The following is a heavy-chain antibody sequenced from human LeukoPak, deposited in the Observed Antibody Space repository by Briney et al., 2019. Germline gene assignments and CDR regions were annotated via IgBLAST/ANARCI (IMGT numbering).Heavy chain of an antibody. V-gene: IGHV1-8*01. CDR3: ARIVAAVGTVYYYYYMDV. CDR1: GYTFTSYD. J-gene: IGHJ6*03. CDR2: MNPNSGNT. D-gene: IGHD6-13*01. Sequence: ASVKVSCKASGYTFTSYDINWVRQATGQGLEWMGWMNPNSGNTGYVQKFQGRVTMTRNTSISTAYMELSSLRSEDTAVYYCARIVAAVGTVYYYYYMDVWGKGTTVTISS.